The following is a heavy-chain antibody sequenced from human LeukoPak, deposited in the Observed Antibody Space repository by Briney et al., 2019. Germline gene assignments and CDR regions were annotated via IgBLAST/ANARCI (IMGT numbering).Heavy chain of an antibody. CDR2: INWNGGST. J-gene: IGHJ4*02. CDR1: TFSLSSHS. D-gene: IGHD5-18*01. V-gene: IGHV3-20*01. Sequence: GGSLRLSCVASTFSLSSHSMNWVRQAPGKGLEWVSGINWNGGSTFYADSVKGRFTISRDNAKNALYLQMNSLTAEDTALYHCARDRSYGSFDFWGQGTLVTVSS. CDR3: ARDRSYGSFDF.